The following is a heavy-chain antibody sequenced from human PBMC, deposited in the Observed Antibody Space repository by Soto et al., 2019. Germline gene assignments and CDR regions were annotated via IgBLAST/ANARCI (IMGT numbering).Heavy chain of an antibody. CDR3: VRYPYDYIWGSYRSGAFDI. J-gene: IGHJ3*02. CDR2: INHSGST. CDR1: GGSFSGYY. V-gene: IGHV4-34*01. D-gene: IGHD3-16*02. Sequence: SETLSLTCAVYGGSFSGYYWSWIRQPPGKGLEWIGEINHSGSTNYNPSLKSRVTISVDTSKNQFSLKLSSVTAADTAVYYCVRYPYDYIWGSYRSGAFDIWGQGTMVTVSS.